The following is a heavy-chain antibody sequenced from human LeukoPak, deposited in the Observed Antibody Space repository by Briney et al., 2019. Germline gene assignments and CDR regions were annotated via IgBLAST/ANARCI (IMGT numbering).Heavy chain of an antibody. CDR3: GSPRTFSGRNVLDM. CDR2: INSDGRTT. V-gene: IGHV3-74*01. CDR1: GFAFSEYW. J-gene: IGHJ3*02. Sequence: PGGSLRLSCAGSGFAFSEYWMHWVRQAPGKGLVWVSRINSDGRTTGYADSVKGRFTISRDNAKNTLYLQMNSLRVEDTAVYYWGSPRTFSGRNVLDMWGQGTMVTVSS. D-gene: IGHD3-10*02.